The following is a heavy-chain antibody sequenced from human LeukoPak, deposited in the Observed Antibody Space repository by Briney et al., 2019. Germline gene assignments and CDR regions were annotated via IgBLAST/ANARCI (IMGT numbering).Heavy chain of an antibody. CDR2: IVASGGST. Sequence: GGSLRLSCAASGFTFSSSGMGWVRQAPGKGLECVSLIVASGGSTDYADSVKGRFTISRDNSRDTLYLQMDGLRAEDTAVYYCAKLNGPALITFCGVRWFDPLGQGTQVIVSS. J-gene: IGHJ5*02. CDR1: GFTFSSSG. CDR3: AKLNGPALITFCGVRWFDP. D-gene: IGHD3-16*01. V-gene: IGHV3-23*01.